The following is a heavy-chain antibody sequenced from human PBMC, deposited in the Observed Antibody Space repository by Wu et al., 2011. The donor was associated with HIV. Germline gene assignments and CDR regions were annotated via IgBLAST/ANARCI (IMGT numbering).Heavy chain of an antibody. J-gene: IGHJ6*02. CDR1: GGTLRKYA. V-gene: IGHV1-18*01. D-gene: IGHD6-19*01. CDR2: ISAYNGDT. CDR3: SREIISVAGTWYSHYGMDV. Sequence: QVQLVQSGAEVREPGSSVKVSCQASGGTLRKYAFSWVRQAPGQGLEWMGWISAYNGDTKYAQKLQGRVTMTSDTSTSTAYMELRSLRSDDTAVYYCSREIISVAGTWYSHYGMDVWGQGTTVTVSS.